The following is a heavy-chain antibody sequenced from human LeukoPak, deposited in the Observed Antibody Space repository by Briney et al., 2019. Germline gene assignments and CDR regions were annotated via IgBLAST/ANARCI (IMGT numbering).Heavy chain of an antibody. V-gene: IGHV4-38-2*02. CDR1: GYSISSGYY. D-gene: IGHD1-1*01. CDR2: IYHSGST. CDR3: ARGFLEGQKSLYFFANFRDYFDY. J-gene: IGHJ4*02. Sequence: SETLSLTCTVSGYSISSGYYWGWIRQPPGKGLEWIGSIYHSGSTYYNPSLKSRATISVDTSKNQFSLKLSSVTAADTAVYYCARGFLEGQKSLYFFANFRDYFDYWGQGTLVTVSS.